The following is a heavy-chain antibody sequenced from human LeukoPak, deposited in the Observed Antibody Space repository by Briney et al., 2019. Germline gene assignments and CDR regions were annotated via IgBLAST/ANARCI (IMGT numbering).Heavy chain of an antibody. CDR1: GFTFSSYG. J-gene: IGHJ4*02. CDR3: AKVKGSWYLTKYYFDY. Sequence: QAGGSLRLSCAASGFTFSSYGMHWVRQAPGKGLEWVAVISYDGSNKYYADSVKGRFTISRDNSKNTLYLQMNSLRAEDTAVYYCAKVKGSWYLTKYYFDYWGQGTLVTV. CDR2: ISYDGSNK. V-gene: IGHV3-30*18. D-gene: IGHD6-13*01.